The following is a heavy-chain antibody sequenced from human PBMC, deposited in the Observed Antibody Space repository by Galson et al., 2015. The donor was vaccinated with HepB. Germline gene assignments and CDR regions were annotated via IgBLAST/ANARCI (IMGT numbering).Heavy chain of an antibody. Sequence: SLRLSCAASGFTFVNVWMTWVRQAPGKGLEWVGRIKSKIDGGTTDYAAPVKGRFTISRDDSKMTVFLQMRSLRIEDTAVYYCTPDPAGTTYRAFDLWGPGTRVTVSS. V-gene: IGHV3-15*01. D-gene: IGHD1-1*01. J-gene: IGHJ3*01. CDR1: GFTFVNVW. CDR3: TPDPAGTTYRAFDL. CDR2: IKSKIDGGTT.